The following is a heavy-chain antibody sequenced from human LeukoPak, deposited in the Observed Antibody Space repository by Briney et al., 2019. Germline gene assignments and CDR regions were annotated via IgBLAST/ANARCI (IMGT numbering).Heavy chain of an antibody. CDR2: IYTRGST. CDR1: GGSISSYY. V-gene: IGHV4-4*07. Sequence: SETLSLTCTVSGGSISSYYWSWIRQPAGKGLEWIGRIYTRGSTNYNPSLKSRVTISVDTSKNQSSLKLSSVTAADTAVYYCARATNLWFGDYYYYYMDVWGKGTTVTISS. D-gene: IGHD3-10*01. CDR3: ARATNLWFGDYYYYYMDV. J-gene: IGHJ6*03.